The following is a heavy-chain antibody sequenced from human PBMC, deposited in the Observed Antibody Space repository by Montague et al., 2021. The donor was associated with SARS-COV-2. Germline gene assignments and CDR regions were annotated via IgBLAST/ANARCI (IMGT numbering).Heavy chain of an antibody. CDR3: ARGCSGGSCYPNPFST. D-gene: IGHD2-15*01. J-gene: IGHJ5*02. CDR2: IYYSGST. CDR1: GGSISSYY. Sequence: SETLSLTCTVSGGSISSYYWSWIRQPPGKGLEWIGYIYYSGSTNYNPSLKSRVTISVDTSKNQFSLKLSSVTAADTAVYYCARGCSGGSCYPNPFSTWGQGTLVTVSS. V-gene: IGHV4-59*08.